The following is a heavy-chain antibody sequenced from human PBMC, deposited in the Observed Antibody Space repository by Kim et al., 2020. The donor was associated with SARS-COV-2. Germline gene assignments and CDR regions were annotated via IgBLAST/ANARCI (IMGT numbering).Heavy chain of an antibody. D-gene: IGHD3-10*01. J-gene: IGHJ4*02. CDR3: ARGRGTMVRGVIITSEFDY. Sequence: SVKVSCKASGGTFSSYAISWVRQAPGQGLEWMGGIIPIFGTANYAQKFQGRVTITSDESTSTAYMELSSLRSEDTAVYYCARGRGTMVRGVIITSEFDYWGQGTLVTVSS. CDR2: IIPIFGTA. V-gene: IGHV1-69*13. CDR1: GGTFSSYA.